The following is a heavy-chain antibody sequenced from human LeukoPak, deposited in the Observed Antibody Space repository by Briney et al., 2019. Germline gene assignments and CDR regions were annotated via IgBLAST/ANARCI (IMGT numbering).Heavy chain of an antibody. CDR1: GFTFRSST. D-gene: IGHD3-10*01. J-gene: IGHJ4*02. CDR3: ARDDGYYGSGSYYAIDY. CDR2: ISSSSSYI. V-gene: IGHV3-21*06. Sequence: PGGSLRLSCAASGFTFRSSTMNWVRQAPGKGLEWVSPISSSSSYIYYADSMKGRFTISRDNAKNSLYLQMNSLRAEDTAVYYCARDDGYYGSGSYYAIDYWGQGTLVTVSS.